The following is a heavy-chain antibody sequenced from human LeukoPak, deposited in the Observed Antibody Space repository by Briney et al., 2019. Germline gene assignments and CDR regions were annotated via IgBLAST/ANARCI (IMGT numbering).Heavy chain of an antibody. Sequence: PSETLSLTCTVSGGSISSYYWSWTRQPPGKGLEWIGFIYYTGSTNYNPSLKSRVTISVDTSKNQFSLKLSSVTAADTAVYYCAAYGVNSGGDLDYWGQGTLVTVSS. CDR1: GGSISSYY. V-gene: IGHV4-59*08. J-gene: IGHJ4*02. CDR3: AAYGVNSGGDLDY. CDR2: IYYTGST. D-gene: IGHD4-23*01.